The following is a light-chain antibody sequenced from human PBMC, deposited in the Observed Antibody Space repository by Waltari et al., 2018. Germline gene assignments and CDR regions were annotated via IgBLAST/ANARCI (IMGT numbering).Light chain of an antibody. Sequence: TGRASQSVKNNLAWYQQKPGKAPKVVIHKSSRLESGVPSRFSGSGYGTEFTLTISSLQPDDFATYYCQEYDTLPVTFGGGTKVEIK. CDR2: KSS. J-gene: IGKJ4*01. V-gene: IGKV1-5*03. CDR3: QEYDTLPVT. CDR1: QSVKNN.